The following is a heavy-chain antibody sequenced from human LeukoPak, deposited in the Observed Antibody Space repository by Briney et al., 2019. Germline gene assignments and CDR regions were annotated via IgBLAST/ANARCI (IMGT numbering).Heavy chain of an antibody. V-gene: IGHV3-74*01. CDR2: INGDGSST. J-gene: IGHJ4*02. D-gene: IGHD2/OR15-2a*01. CDR1: GFTFSTYW. CDR3: ARAPRFNSYFDY. Sequence: QAGGSLRLSCAASGFTFSTYWKPWVRQAPGKGLVWVSRINGDGSSTTYADSVKGRFTISRDNAKNTMYLQMNSLRAEDTAVYYCARAPRFNSYFDYWGQRTLVTVSS.